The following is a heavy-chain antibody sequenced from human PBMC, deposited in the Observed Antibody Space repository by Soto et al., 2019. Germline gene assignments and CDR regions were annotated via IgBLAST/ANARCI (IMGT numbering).Heavy chain of an antibody. Sequence: PSETLSLTCTVSGGSISSGGYCWSWIRQHPGKGLEWIGYIYYSGSTYYNPSLKSRVTISVDTSKNQFSLKLSSVTAADTAVYYCASSPPRWYQQAYYFDYWGQGTLVTVSS. CDR2: IYYSGST. J-gene: IGHJ4*02. CDR1: GGSISSGGYC. CDR3: ASSPPRWYQQAYYFDY. V-gene: IGHV4-31*03. D-gene: IGHD2-2*01.